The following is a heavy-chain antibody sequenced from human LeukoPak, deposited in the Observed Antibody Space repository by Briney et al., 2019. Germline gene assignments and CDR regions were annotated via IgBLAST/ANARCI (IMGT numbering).Heavy chain of an antibody. CDR2: ISGSGAYT. J-gene: IGHJ1*01. CDR3: AKYFASGSYYKLPH. CDR1: GFTLSSYA. D-gene: IGHD3-10*01. V-gene: IGHV3-23*01. Sequence: GGSLRLSCAASGFTLSSYAMTWVRQAPGKGLEWVSTISGSGAYTYYADSVKGRFTISRDNSKNTLYLQMNSLRAEDTAVYYCAKYFASGSYYKLPHWGQGTLVTVSS.